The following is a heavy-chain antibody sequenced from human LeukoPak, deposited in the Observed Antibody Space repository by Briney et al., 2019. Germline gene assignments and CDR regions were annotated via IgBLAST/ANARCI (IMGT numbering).Heavy chain of an antibody. CDR1: GLIFRSFW. CDR2: IKPDGYHI. J-gene: IGHJ6*03. Sequence: GGSLRLSCAASGLIFRSFWMTCVRHAPGKALEWVANIKPDGYHILYVGSVKGRFTISRDNAKNSLYMQMHSLRAEDTALYYCARVLVGYCSGGSCYSTNYYYYYMDVWGKGTTVSVSS. V-gene: IGHV3-7*03. D-gene: IGHD2-15*01. CDR3: ARVLVGYCSGGSCYSTNYYYYYMDV.